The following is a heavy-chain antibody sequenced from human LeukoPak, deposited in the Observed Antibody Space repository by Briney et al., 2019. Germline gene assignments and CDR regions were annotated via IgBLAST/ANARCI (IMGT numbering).Heavy chain of an antibody. J-gene: IGHJ5*02. Sequence: ASVKVSCKASGYTFTCYYMHWVRQAPGQGLEWMGWINPNSGVTNYAQKFQGRVTMTRDTSISTAYMELSRLKSDDTAVYYCARDAGTSDNWFDPWGQGTLVTVSS. CDR2: INPNSGVT. V-gene: IGHV1-2*02. D-gene: IGHD6-13*01. CDR3: ARDAGTSDNWFDP. CDR1: GYTFTCYY.